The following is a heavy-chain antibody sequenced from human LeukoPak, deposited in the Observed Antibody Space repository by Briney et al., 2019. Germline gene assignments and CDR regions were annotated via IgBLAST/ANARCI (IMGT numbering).Heavy chain of an antibody. D-gene: IGHD5-24*01. CDR3: ARHSRRDGYNL. V-gene: IGHV4-59*08. CDR2: IYYSGST. CDR1: GGSISNYY. J-gene: IGHJ4*02. Sequence: PSETLSLTCTVSGGSISNYYWSWIRQPPGKGLEWIAYIYYSGSTNYNPSLKSRVTISVDTSKNQFSLKLSSVTAADTAVYYCARHSRRDGYNLWGQGTLVTVSS.